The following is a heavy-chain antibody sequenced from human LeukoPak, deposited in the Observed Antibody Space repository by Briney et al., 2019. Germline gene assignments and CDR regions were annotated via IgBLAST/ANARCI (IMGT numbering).Heavy chain of an antibody. V-gene: IGHV3-7*01. CDR1: GFSFNNYW. CDR2: IRKDGSDK. CDR3: VRDGDYFDY. Sequence: GGSLRLSCAASGFSFNNYWMSWVRQAPGKGVEWVANIRKDGSDKYYVDSVKGRFTISRDNAKNSLYLQMNSLRVEDTAVYYCVRDGDYFDYWGQGTLVTVSS. J-gene: IGHJ4*02. D-gene: IGHD4-17*01.